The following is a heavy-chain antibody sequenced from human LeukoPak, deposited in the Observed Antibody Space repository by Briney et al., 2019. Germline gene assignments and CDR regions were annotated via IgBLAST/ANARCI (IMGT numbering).Heavy chain of an antibody. CDR2: MNPNDDT. D-gene: IGHD1-1*01. Sequence: ASVKVSCKTPGTRDDINWVRQAPGQGLEWVGWMNPNDDTGCAQKFQGRVTFTRNSSLRTVYMELRSLTSEDTAVYYCAKYERRGFDPWGQGTLVTVSS. J-gene: IGHJ5*02. V-gene: IGHV1-8*01. CDR1: GTRDD. CDR3: AKYERRGFDP.